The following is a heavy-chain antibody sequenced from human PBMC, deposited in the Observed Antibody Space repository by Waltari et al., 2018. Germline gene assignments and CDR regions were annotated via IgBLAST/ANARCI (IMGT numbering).Heavy chain of an antibody. Sequence: EVQLVESGGGFVHPGGALRRSCAASGFAVRSNHMAWVRQAPGKGLGWVSIIYSAGSTYYEVSVMGRFTISRDISKNTLHLQMNRLTTEDTATYYCATARDEQTAMVYFDHWGEGSLVSVSS. V-gene: IGHV3-66*02. CDR2: IYSAGST. CDR3: ATARDEQTAMVYFDH. D-gene: IGHD5-18*01. CDR1: GFAVRSNH. J-gene: IGHJ4*02.